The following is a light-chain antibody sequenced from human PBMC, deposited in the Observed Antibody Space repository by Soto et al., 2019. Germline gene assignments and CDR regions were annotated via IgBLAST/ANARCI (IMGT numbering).Light chain of an antibody. V-gene: IGKV1-5*03. Sequence: DIQMTQSPSTLSASVGDRVTITCRASQSISSWLAWYQQKPGKAPNLLIYKASSLESGVPSRFSGSVSGTEFALTISSLQPDDFATYYCQQYKSYSLGFGGGTKVEIK. CDR1: QSISSW. CDR2: KAS. CDR3: QQYKSYSLG. J-gene: IGKJ4*01.